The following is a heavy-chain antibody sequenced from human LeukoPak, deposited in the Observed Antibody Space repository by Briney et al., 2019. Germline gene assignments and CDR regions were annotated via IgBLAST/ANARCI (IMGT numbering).Heavy chain of an antibody. V-gene: IGHV4-31*03. D-gene: IGHD3-10*01. J-gene: IGHJ6*04. Sequence: PSQTLSLTCTVSGGSISSGGYYWSWIRQHPGKGLEWIGYIYYSGSTYYNPSLKSRVTISVDTSKNQFSLKLSSVTAADTAVYYCARAETGLLWFGELSDYYYYGMDVWGKGTTVTVSS. CDR2: IYYSGST. CDR1: GGSISSGGYY. CDR3: ARAETGLLWFGELSDYYYYGMDV.